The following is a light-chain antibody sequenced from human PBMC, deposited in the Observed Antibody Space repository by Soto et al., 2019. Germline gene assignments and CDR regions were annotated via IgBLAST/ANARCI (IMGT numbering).Light chain of an antibody. CDR1: QSVTSTY. Sequence: VLTQSPGTLSLSPGERATLSCRASQSVTSTYLAWYQQKPGQAPRLLIYGASSRATSVPDRFSGSGSGTDFTLTISRLEPEDFAVYFCHQDFNLPWTFGQGTKVEIK. V-gene: IGKV3-20*01. CDR2: GAS. J-gene: IGKJ1*01. CDR3: HQDFNLPWT.